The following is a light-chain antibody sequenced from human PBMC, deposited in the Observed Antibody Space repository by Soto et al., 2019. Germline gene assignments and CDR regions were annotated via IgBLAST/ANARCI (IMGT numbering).Light chain of an antibody. CDR3: QQSYSTPRT. Sequence: DIQMTQSPSSLSPSVGDRVTITCRASKSISSYLNWYQQKPGKAPKLLIYAASSLQSGVPSRFSGSGSGTDFTLTISSLQPEDFATYYCQQSYSTPRTFGKGTKVDIK. V-gene: IGKV1-39*01. CDR2: AAS. CDR1: KSISSY. J-gene: IGKJ1*01.